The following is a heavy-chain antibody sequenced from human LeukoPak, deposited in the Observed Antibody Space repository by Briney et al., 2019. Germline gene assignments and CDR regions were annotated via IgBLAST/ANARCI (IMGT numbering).Heavy chain of an antibody. CDR1: GGSISSGGYY. D-gene: IGHD3-16*02. Sequence: SQTLSLTCTVSGGSISSGGYYWSWIRQHPGTGLEWIGYIYYSGSTYYNPSLKSRVTISVDTSKNQFSLKLSSVTAADTAVYYCARGVRITFGGAILLPYGPFDYWGQGTLVTVSS. CDR3: ARGVRITFGGAILLPYGPFDY. J-gene: IGHJ4*02. CDR2: IYYSGST. V-gene: IGHV4-31*03.